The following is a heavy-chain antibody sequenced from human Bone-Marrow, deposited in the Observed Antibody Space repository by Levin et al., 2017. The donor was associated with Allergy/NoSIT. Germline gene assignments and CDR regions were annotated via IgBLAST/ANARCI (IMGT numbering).Heavy chain of an antibody. V-gene: IGHV3-64*04. CDR3: VRGTPKRMLDWLSPHFDH. Sequence: GGSLRLSCSASGFTFSRSAMHWVRQAPGKGLEYIVGSSQTGGDTYYASSVKGRFTVSRDPSEHTLYHQMNNLRPDDTAVYYCVRGTPKRMLDWLSPHFDHWGQGTLVTVSS. CDR2: SSQTGGDT. J-gene: IGHJ4*02. D-gene: IGHD3-3*01. CDR1: GFTFSRSA.